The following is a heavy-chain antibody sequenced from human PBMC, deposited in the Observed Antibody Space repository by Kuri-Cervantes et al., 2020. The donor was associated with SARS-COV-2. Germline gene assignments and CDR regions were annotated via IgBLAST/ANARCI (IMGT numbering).Heavy chain of an antibody. D-gene: IGHD5/OR15-5a*01. CDR3: ARVSTDVAY. CDR1: GFTVSSNY. J-gene: IGHJ4*02. V-gene: IGHV3-53*01. CDR2: IYSGGST. Sequence: GESLKISCAASGFTVSSNYMSWVRQAPGKGLEWVSVIYSGGSTYYADSVKGRFTISRDNSKNTLYLQMNSLRAEDTAVYYCARVSTDVAYWGQGTLVTVSS.